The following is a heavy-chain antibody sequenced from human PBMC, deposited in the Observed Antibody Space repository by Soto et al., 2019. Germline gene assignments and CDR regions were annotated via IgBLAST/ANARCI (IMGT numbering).Heavy chain of an antibody. CDR2: ISGSGGST. Sequence: GGSLRLSCAASGFTFSSYAMSWVRQAPGKGLEWVSAISGSGGSTYYADSVKGRFTISRDNSKNTLYLQMNSLRAEDTAVYYCAKDPYNHQWLVRVINWFDPWGQGTLVTVSS. J-gene: IGHJ5*02. CDR3: AKDPYNHQWLVRVINWFDP. CDR1: GFTFSSYA. V-gene: IGHV3-23*01. D-gene: IGHD6-19*01.